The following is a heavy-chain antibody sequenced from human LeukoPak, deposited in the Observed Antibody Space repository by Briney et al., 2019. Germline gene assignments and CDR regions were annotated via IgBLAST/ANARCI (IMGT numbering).Heavy chain of an antibody. CDR1: GYTFTGYY. CDR2: INPNTGGT. Sequence: GASVKVSCKASGYTFTGYYMHWVRQAPGQGLEWMGWINPNTGGTNYAQKFQGRVTMTRDTSISTAYMDLSRLRSDDTAVYYCARDPMQFYGDYVRVDYFDYWGQGTLVTVSS. D-gene: IGHD4-17*01. CDR3: ARDPMQFYGDYVRVDYFDY. J-gene: IGHJ4*02. V-gene: IGHV1-2*02.